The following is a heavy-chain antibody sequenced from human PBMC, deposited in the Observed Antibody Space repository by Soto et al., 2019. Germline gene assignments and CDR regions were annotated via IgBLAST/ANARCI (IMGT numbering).Heavy chain of an antibody. Sequence: EVQLVESGGGLVQPGGFLRLSCAASGFTFGGYWMSWVRQAPGRGLEWVATIKQDGSEEYYVDSVKGRFTISRDNAKNSLSLQINSLRAEDTAVFYCARVRGSYYYSLDVWGQGTTVTVSS. CDR2: IKQDGSEE. CDR1: GFTFGGYW. CDR3: ARVRGSYYYSLDV. J-gene: IGHJ6*02. V-gene: IGHV3-7*04. D-gene: IGHD3-10*01.